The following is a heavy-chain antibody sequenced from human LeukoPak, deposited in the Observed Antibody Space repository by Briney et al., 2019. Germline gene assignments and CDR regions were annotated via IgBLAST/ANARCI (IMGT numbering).Heavy chain of an antibody. V-gene: IGHV3-23*01. Sequence: GGSLRLSCAASGLTFSNFAMTWVRPTPGKGLEWVSALSASGGGTFYAPSVKGRFPISRDNSKNTVSLQMNNLRAEDTALYSCGTVLTYSMASLGAFYYRGQRTIVPLLS. J-gene: IGHJ3*01. CDR3: GTVLTYSMASLGAFYY. D-gene: IGHD2-15*01. CDR2: LSASGGGT. CDR1: GLTFSNFA.